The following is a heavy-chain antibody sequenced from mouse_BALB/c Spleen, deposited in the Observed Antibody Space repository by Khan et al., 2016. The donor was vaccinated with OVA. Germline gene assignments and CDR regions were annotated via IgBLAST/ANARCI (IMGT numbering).Heavy chain of an antibody. CDR2: TNPTNGRT. Sequence: QVQLQQPGAELVKAGASVKMSCKASGYTFTSYWMHWVKQRLGQGLEWFAETNPTNGRTYYTEKLKSKATLTVDKSSSTAYMLLSGPTFEDSAVYYCARIKKIVATYLDYWGQGTTLTVSS. D-gene: IGHD1-1*01. CDR3: ARIKKIVATYLDY. V-gene: IGHV1S81*02. J-gene: IGHJ2*01. CDR1: GYTFTSYW.